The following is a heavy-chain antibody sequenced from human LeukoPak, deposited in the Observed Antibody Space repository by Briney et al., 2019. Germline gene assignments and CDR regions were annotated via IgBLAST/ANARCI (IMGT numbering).Heavy chain of an antibody. CDR2: ITRGDAVT. J-gene: IGHJ4*02. Sequence: GGSLRLSCAASGFIFSSNAMSWVRQAPGKGLEWVSTITRGDAVTHYADSVKGRFTIPRDNSRNTVYLQMNSLRAEDTAVYYCAKRDSSGFYYFHYWGQGTLVTVSS. CDR3: AKRDSSGFYYFHY. V-gene: IGHV3-23*01. D-gene: IGHD3-22*01. CDR1: GFIFSSNA.